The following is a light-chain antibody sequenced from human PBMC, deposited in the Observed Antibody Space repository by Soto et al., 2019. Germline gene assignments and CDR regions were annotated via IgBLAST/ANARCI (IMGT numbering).Light chain of an antibody. CDR3: QQYDNLPIT. V-gene: IGKV1-33*01. J-gene: IGKJ5*01. Sequence: DIQMTQSPSSLSASVGDRVTITCQASQDISNYLNWYQQKPGKAPKLLTYEASHLETGVPSRLSGSGSGTDFTFSISSLQPEDIATYYCQQYDNLPITFGQGTRLEIK. CDR1: QDISNY. CDR2: EAS.